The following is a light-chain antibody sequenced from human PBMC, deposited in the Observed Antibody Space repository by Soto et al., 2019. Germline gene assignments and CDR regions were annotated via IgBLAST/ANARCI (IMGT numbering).Light chain of an antibody. CDR3: QQYNSYWT. CDR1: QSISSW. J-gene: IGKJ1*01. CDR2: KAS. V-gene: IGKV1-5*03. Sequence: DIQMTQSPSSLSASVGDRVTITCRASQSISSWLAWYQQKPGKAPKLLIYKASSLESGVPSRFSGSGSGTEFPPTISSLQPDDFATYYCQQYNSYWTFGQGTKVDIK.